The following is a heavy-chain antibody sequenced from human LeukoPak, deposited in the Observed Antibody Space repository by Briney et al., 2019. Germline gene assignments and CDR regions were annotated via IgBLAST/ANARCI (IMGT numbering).Heavy chain of an antibody. V-gene: IGHV3-53*01. CDR1: GFTVSNNY. J-gene: IGHJ4*02. Sequence: GGSLRLSCAASGFTVSNNYMNWVRQAPGKGLEWVSVIYGGGSTNYADSVKGQFTISRDNSKNTLYLQMNSLRAEDTAVYYCARGSTVDTVATPLKYWGPETLVTVSS. CDR3: ARGSTVDTVATPLKY. CDR2: IYGGGST. D-gene: IGHD5-12*01.